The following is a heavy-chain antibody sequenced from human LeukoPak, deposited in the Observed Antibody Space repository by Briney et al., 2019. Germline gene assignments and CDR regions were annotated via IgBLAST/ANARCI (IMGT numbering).Heavy chain of an antibody. CDR2: ISAYNGNT. CDR3: ARGCSSTSCHDY. CDR1: GYTFTSYG. V-gene: IGHV1-18*01. D-gene: IGHD2-2*01. Sequence: ASVKVSCKASGYTFTSYGISWVRQAPGQGLEWMGWISAYNGNTNYAQKLQGRVTMTRDTSISTAYMELSRLRSDDTAVYYCARGCSSTSCHDYWGQGTLVTVSS. J-gene: IGHJ4*02.